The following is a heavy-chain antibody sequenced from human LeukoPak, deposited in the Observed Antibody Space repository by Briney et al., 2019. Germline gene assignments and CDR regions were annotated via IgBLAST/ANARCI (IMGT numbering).Heavy chain of an antibody. J-gene: IGHJ4*02. CDR3: AKDFMAWELLYYFDY. CDR1: GFTFSSYG. Sequence: GGSLRLSCAASGFTFSSYGMHWVRQAPGKGLEWVAFISYDGSNKYYADSVKGRFTISRDNSKNTLYLQMNSLRAEDTAVYYCAKDFMAWELLYYFDYWGQGTLVTVSS. D-gene: IGHD1-26*01. V-gene: IGHV3-30*18. CDR2: ISYDGSNK.